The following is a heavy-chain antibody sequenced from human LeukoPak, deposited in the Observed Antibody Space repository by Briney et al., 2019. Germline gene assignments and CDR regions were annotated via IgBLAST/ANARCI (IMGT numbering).Heavy chain of an antibody. CDR2: INPSGGST. CDR1: GYTFTSYY. CDR3: ARDQGVIYYGMDV. J-gene: IGHJ6*02. D-gene: IGHD2/OR15-2a*01. V-gene: IGHV1-46*01. Sequence: GASVKVSCKASGYTFTSYYMHWVRQAPGQGLEWMGIINPSGGSTSYAQKFQGRVTMTRDTSTSTAYMELRSLRSDDTAVYYCARDQGVIYYGMDVWGQGTTVTVSS.